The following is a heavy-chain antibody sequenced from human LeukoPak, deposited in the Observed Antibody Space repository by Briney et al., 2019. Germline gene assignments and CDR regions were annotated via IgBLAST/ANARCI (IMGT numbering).Heavy chain of an antibody. Sequence: GGSLRLSCAASGFTFISYAMSWVRQAPGKGLEWVSTISGSGGSTYYADSVKGRFTISRDNSKNTLYLQMNSLRAEDTAVYYCAKRSYGFSYYFDYWGQGTLVTVSS. CDR3: AKRSYGFSYYFDY. D-gene: IGHD5-18*01. V-gene: IGHV3-23*01. CDR1: GFTFISYA. J-gene: IGHJ4*02. CDR2: ISGSGGST.